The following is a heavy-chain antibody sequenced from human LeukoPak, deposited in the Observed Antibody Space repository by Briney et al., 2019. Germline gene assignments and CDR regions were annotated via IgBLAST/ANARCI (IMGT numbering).Heavy chain of an antibody. J-gene: IGHJ5*02. CDR2: IYYNGST. V-gene: IGHV4-31*03. Sequence: TLSLTCPVSGGSISSSGYYWSWIRQHPGKGLEWIGNIYYNGSTNYNPSLKSRLSISLDTAKNQISLKLSSVTAADTAVYYCARDRHIAVFGVVPHRWFDPWGQGALVTVSS. CDR1: GGSISSSGYY. D-gene: IGHD3-3*01. CDR3: ARDRHIAVFGVVPHRWFDP.